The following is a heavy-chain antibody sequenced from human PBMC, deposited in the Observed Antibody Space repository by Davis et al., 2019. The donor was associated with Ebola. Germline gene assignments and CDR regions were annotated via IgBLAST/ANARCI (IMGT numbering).Heavy chain of an antibody. V-gene: IGHV3-11*01. D-gene: IGHD1-26*01. CDR3: ARGAIWRDYYYGMDV. Sequence: GESLKISCETSGFIFRNYVMSWVRQVPGQGLEWVSYISSSGSTIYYADSVKGRFTISRDNAKNSLYLQMNSLRAEDTAVYYCARGAIWRDYYYGMDVWGKGTTVTVSS. J-gene: IGHJ6*04. CDR1: GFIFRNYV. CDR2: ISSSGSTI.